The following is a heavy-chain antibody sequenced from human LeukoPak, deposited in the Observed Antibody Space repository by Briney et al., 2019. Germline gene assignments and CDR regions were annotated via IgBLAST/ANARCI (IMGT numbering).Heavy chain of an antibody. Sequence: KPSETLSLTCTVSGGSISSYYWRWIRQPPGKGLEWIGYIYYSGSTNYNPSLKSRVTISVDTSKNQFSLKLSSVTAADTAVYYCARALYCTNGVCEGFDYWGQGTLVTVSS. CDR3: ARALYCTNGVCEGFDY. V-gene: IGHV4-59*01. D-gene: IGHD2-8*01. CDR2: IYYSGST. CDR1: GGSISSYY. J-gene: IGHJ4*02.